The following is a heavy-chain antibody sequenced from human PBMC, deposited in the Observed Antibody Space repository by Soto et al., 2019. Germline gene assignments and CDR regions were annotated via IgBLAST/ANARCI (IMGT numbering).Heavy chain of an antibody. J-gene: IGHJ6*02. Sequence: ASVKVSCKASGYTFTSYCISWVRQAPGQGLEWMGWISAYNGNTNYAQKLQGRVTMTTDTSTSTAYMELRSLRSDDTAVYYCARAVSYYYDSSGYYPPAGYYYYYGMDVWGQGTTVTVSS. CDR1: GYTFTSYC. CDR2: ISAYNGNT. V-gene: IGHV1-18*01. CDR3: ARAVSYYYDSSGYYPPAGYYYYYGMDV. D-gene: IGHD3-22*01.